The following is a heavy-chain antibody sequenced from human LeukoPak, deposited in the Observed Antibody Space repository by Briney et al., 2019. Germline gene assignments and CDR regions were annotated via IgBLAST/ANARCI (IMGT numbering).Heavy chain of an antibody. V-gene: IGHV3-73*01. CDR3: ARHHETNTAMVQFDL. CDR1: GFTFSGSA. J-gene: IGHJ4*02. D-gene: IGHD5-18*01. CDR2: IRSKANNYAT. Sequence: GGSLRLSCAASGFTFSGSAMHWVRQASGKGLEWVGRIRSKANNYATAYAASVKGRFTISSDDSKNTAYLQMNSLEAEDTAVYYCARHHETNTAMVQFDLWGQGTLVTVSS.